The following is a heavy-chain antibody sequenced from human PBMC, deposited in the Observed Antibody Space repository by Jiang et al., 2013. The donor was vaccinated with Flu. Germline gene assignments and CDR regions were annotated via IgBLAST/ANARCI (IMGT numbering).Heavy chain of an antibody. D-gene: IGHD6-19*01. CDR3: AHSLSPKSSGWYLAYFDY. CDR1: FSLSTSGVG. V-gene: IGHV2-5*01. J-gene: IGHJ4*02. CDR2: IYWNDDK. Sequence: FSLSTSGVGXGWIRQPPGKALEWLALIYWNDDKRYSPSLKSRLAITKDTSKNQVVLTMTNTDPVDTATYYCAHSLSPKSSGWYLAYFDYWGQGTLVTVSS.